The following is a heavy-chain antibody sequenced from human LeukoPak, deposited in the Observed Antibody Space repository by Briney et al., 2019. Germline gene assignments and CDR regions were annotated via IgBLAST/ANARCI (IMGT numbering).Heavy chain of an antibody. D-gene: IGHD3-3*02. V-gene: IGHV3-21*01. CDR3: ARDGTFSDALDI. J-gene: IGHJ3*02. Sequence: GGSLRLSCAASGFTFSSYSMNWVRQAPGKGLEWVSSISSSSTYIYYADSVKGRFTISRDNAKNSLYLQMDSLGAEDTAVYYCARDGTFSDALDIWGQGTMVTVSS. CDR1: GFTFSSYS. CDR2: ISSSSTYI.